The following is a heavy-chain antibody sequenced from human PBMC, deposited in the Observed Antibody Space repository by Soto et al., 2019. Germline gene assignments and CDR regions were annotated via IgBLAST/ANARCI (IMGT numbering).Heavy chain of an antibody. CDR3: ARGDIVLVPASEGNWFDP. V-gene: IGHV1-46*01. D-gene: IGHD2-2*01. J-gene: IGHJ5*02. CDR2: INPDAGAT. Sequence: ASVKVSCKASAYSFTTYHIHWVRQAPGQGLEWMGLINPDAGATNYAQRFQGRLRLTRDASTSTVYMELRSLRFDDTAVYYCARGDIVLVPASEGNWFDPWGQGTLVTVSS. CDR1: AYSFTTYH.